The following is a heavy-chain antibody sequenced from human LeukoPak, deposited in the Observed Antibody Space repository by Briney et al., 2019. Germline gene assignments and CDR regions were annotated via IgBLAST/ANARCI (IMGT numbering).Heavy chain of an antibody. CDR3: ARDYSGTYLYYFDY. CDR1: GYTLTRFG. J-gene: IGHJ4*02. Sequence: GASVTVSCKASGYTLTRFGITWVRQAPGEGLEWMGWISADNGNTHYAQKFQGRVTMTTDTSTSTSYMELRSLRSDDTAVYYCARDYSGTYLYYFDYWGQGTLVTVSS. V-gene: IGHV1-18*01. D-gene: IGHD1-26*01. CDR2: ISADNGNT.